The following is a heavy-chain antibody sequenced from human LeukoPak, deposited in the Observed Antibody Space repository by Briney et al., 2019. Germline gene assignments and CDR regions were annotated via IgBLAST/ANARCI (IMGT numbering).Heavy chain of an antibody. CDR3: ARGGQLGYSGNYSHY. CDR1: GYTFTGYY. D-gene: IGHD1-26*01. J-gene: IGHJ4*02. V-gene: IGHV1-2*02. Sequence: ASVKVSCKASGYTFTGYYMYWVRQAPGQGLEWMGWINPNSGVTEYVQNFQGRVTMTRDTSISTAYMELSRLRSDDTAVYYCARGGQLGYSGNYSHYWGQGTLVTVSS. CDR2: INPNSGVT.